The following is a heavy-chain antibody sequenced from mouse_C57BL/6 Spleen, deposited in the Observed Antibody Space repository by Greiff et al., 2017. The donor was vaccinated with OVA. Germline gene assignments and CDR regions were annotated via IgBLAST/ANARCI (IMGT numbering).Heavy chain of an antibody. J-gene: IGHJ1*03. CDR1: GYTFTTYP. V-gene: IGHV1-47*01. D-gene: IGHD3-2*02. CDR2: FHPYNDDT. CDR3: ARRDSSGYWYFDV. Sequence: VKLVESGAELVKPGASVKMSCKASGYTFTTYPIEWMKQNHGKSLEWIGNFHPYNDDTKYNEKFKGKATLTVEKSSSTVYLELSRLTSDDSAVYYCARRDSSGYWYFDVWGTGTTVTVSS.